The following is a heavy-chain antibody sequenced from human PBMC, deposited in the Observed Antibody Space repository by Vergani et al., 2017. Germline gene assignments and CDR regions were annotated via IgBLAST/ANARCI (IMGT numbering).Heavy chain of an antibody. CDR2: ISSSSSYI. CDR1: GFTFDDYT. V-gene: IGHV3-21*01. CDR3: ARDVAVAGTSLG. J-gene: IGHJ4*02. Sequence: EVQLVESGGVVVQPGGSLRLSCAASGFTFDDYTMHWVRQAPGKGLEWVSSISSSSSYIYYADSVKGRFTISRDNAKNSLYLQMNSLRAEDTAVYYCARDVAVAGTSLGWGQGTLVTVSS. D-gene: IGHD6-19*01.